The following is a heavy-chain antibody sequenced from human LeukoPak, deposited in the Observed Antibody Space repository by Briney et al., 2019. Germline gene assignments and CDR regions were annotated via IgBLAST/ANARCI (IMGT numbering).Heavy chain of an antibody. CDR1: GGSISSYY. Sequence: SETLSLTCTVSGGSISSYYWSWIRQPAGKGLEWIGRIYTSGSTNYNPSLKNRVTMSVDTSKNQFSLKLSSVTAADTAVYYCARDVVVPAADWFDPWGQGTLVTVSS. CDR3: ARDVVVPAADWFDP. V-gene: IGHV4-4*07. D-gene: IGHD2-2*01. CDR2: IYTSGST. J-gene: IGHJ5*02.